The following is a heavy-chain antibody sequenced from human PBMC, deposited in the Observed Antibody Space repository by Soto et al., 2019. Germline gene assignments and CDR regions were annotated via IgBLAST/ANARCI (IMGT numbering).Heavy chain of an antibody. D-gene: IGHD4-17*01. CDR2: ISYDGSNK. CDR3: AKTDYGDYSCFDY. CDR1: GFTFSSYG. Sequence: QVQLVESGGGVVQPGRSLRLSCAASGFTFSSYGMHWVRQAPGKGLEWVAVISYDGSNKYYADSVKGRFTISRDNSKNTLYLQMNSLRAEDTAVYYCAKTDYGDYSCFDYWGQGTLVTVSS. V-gene: IGHV3-30*18. J-gene: IGHJ4*02.